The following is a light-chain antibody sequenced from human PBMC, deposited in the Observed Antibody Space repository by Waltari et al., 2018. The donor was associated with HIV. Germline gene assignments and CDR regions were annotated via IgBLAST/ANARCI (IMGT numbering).Light chain of an antibody. V-gene: IGKV3-15*01. CDR1: QSVSSN. CDR2: GAS. J-gene: IGKJ2*01. Sequence: EIVMTQSPATLSVSPGERATLSCRARQSVSSNLAWYQQKPGQAPRLLIYGASTRATGVPARFSGSGSGTEFTLTISSLQSEDFALYYCQQYINRPPYTFGQGTKLEI. CDR3: QQYINRPPYT.